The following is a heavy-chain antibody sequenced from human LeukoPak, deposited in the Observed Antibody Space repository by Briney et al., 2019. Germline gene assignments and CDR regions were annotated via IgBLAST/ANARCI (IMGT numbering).Heavy chain of an antibody. CDR2: ISAYNGNT. V-gene: IGHV1-18*01. J-gene: IGHJ4*02. D-gene: IGHD3-22*01. Sequence: ASVKVSCKASGYTFTSYGISWVRQAPGQGLEWMGWISAYNGNTNYAQKLQGRVTMTTDTSTSTAYMELSSLRSEDTAVYYCARDPLYYYDSSGSDYWGQGTLVTVSS. CDR3: ARDPLYYYDSSGSDY. CDR1: GYTFTSYG.